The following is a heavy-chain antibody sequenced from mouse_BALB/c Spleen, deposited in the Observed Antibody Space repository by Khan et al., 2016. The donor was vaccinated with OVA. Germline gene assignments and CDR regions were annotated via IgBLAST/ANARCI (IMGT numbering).Heavy chain of an antibody. D-gene: IGHD1-1*01. Sequence: QESGPGLVKPSQSLSLTCTVTGYSITSDYAWNWIRQFPGNKLEWMGFISYSGNTNYNPSLKSRISITRDTSKNQFFLQLNSVTTEDTARYYCARVYGGDFDYWGQGTTLTVSS. J-gene: IGHJ2*01. V-gene: IGHV3-2*02. CDR2: ISYSGNT. CDR1: GYSITSDYA. CDR3: ARVYGGDFDY.